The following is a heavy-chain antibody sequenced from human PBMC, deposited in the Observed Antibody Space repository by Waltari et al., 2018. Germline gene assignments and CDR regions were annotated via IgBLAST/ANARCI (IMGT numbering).Heavy chain of an antibody. J-gene: IGHJ4*02. CDR1: GGSFSGYY. CDR3: ATRTTVVTPSGY. D-gene: IGHD4-17*01. V-gene: IGHV4-34*01. Sequence: QVQLQQWGAGLLKPSETLSLTCAVYGGSFSGYYWSWIRQPPGKGLEWIGEINHSGSTNYNPSLKSRVTISVDTSKNQFSLKLSSVTAADTAVYYCATRTTVVTPSGYWGQGTLVTVSS. CDR2: INHSGST.